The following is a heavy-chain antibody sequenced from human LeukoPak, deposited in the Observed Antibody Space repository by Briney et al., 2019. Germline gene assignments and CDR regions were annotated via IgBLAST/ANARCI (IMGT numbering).Heavy chain of an antibody. V-gene: IGHV3-30*04. Sequence: PGRSLRLSCAASGFTLSDYTMQWVRQAPGKGLEWVALLPPDGSYQYYADSLKGRFTISRDNFKNALYLQMNSLRLEDTAVYYCARGLHDRSWYGAHWGQGTLLSVSS. CDR2: LPPDGSYQ. CDR3: ARGLHDRSWYGAH. CDR1: GFTLSDYT. J-gene: IGHJ4*02. D-gene: IGHD6-13*01.